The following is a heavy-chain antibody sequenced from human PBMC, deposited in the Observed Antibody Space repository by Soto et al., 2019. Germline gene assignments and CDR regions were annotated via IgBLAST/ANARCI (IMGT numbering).Heavy chain of an antibody. CDR3: ARGTDEAAKGFDP. CDR1: GGSISSGGYY. D-gene: IGHD2-2*01. Sequence: QVQLQESGPGLVKPSQTLSLTCTVSGGSISSGGYYWSWIRQHPGKGLEWIGYIYYSGSTYYNPSLKSRVTISVDTSKNQFALKLSSVTAADTAVYYCARGTDEAAKGFDPWGQGTLVTVSS. V-gene: IGHV4-31*03. CDR2: IYYSGST. J-gene: IGHJ5*02.